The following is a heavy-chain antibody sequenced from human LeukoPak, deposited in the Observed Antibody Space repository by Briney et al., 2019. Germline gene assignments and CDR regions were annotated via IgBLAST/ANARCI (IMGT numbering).Heavy chain of an antibody. Sequence: ASVKVSCKASGYTFTSYGISWVRQAPGQGLEWMGWISAYNGNTNYAQKLQGRVTMTTDTSTSTAYMELRSLRSDDTAVYYCARVYLGYCSSTSCGNFDYWGQGTLVTVSS. CDR2: ISAYNGNT. CDR1: GYTFTSYG. J-gene: IGHJ4*02. CDR3: ARVYLGYCSSTSCGNFDY. V-gene: IGHV1-18*01. D-gene: IGHD2-2*01.